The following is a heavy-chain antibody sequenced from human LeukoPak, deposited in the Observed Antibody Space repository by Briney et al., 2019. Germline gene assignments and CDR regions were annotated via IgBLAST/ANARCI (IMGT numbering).Heavy chain of an antibody. Sequence: GGSLRLSCAASGFTFSSYGMHWVRQAPGKGLEWVAVISYDGSNKYYADSVKGRFTISRDNSKNTLYLQMNSLRAEDTAVYYCAKGRDIVGTRYYFDYWGQGTLVTVSS. J-gene: IGHJ4*02. CDR3: AKGRDIVGTRYYFDY. CDR1: GFTFSSYG. D-gene: IGHD1-26*01. V-gene: IGHV3-30*18. CDR2: ISYDGSNK.